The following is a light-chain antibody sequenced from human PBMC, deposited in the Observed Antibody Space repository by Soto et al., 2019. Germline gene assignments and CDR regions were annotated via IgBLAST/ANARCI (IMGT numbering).Light chain of an antibody. CDR2: GAS. Sequence: EIVMTQSPATLSVSPGERPTLSCRASQSVSSNLAWYQQKPGQAPRLLIYGASTRATGIPARFSGSGSGTEFTLTISSLQSEDFAVYYCQQYNNWPGTFGKGTKVEIK. V-gene: IGKV3-15*01. CDR1: QSVSSN. CDR3: QQYNNWPGT. J-gene: IGKJ1*01.